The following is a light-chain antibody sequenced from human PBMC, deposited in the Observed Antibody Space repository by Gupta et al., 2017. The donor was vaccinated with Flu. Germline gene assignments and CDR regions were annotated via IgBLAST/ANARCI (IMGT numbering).Light chain of an antibody. CDR3: QQRSNGPPLYT. J-gene: IGKJ2*01. V-gene: IGKV3-11*01. CDR2: DAS. CDR1: QNVSSY. Sequence: IVLTQSLATLSLSPGERATLSGRASQNVSSYLAWYQHKPGQAPRLLIYDASNRATGIPARFSGSGSGTDFTLTIRSLGPEDFAVYYCQQRSNGPPLYTFGQGTKLEIK.